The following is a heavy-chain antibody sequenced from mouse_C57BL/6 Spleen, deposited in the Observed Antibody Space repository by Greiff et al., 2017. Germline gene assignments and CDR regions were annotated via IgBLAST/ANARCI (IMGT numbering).Heavy chain of an antibody. V-gene: IGHV1-55*01. CDR3: ARSGGDEGAMDY. J-gene: IGHJ4*01. Sequence: QVQLQQPGAELVKPGASVKMSCKASGYTFTSYWITWVKQRPGQGLEWIGDIYPGSGSTNYNEKFKSKATLTVDTSSSTAYMQLSSLTSEDSAVYYCARSGGDEGAMDYWGQGTSVTVSS. D-gene: IGHD3-2*02. CDR2: IYPGSGST. CDR1: GYTFTSYW.